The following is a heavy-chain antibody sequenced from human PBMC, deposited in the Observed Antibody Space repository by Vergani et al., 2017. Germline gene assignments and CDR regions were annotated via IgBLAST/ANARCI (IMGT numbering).Heavy chain of an antibody. CDR2: IYYSGST. D-gene: IGHD6-19*01. CDR1: GASIRSSNYY. CDR3: ARHSTVEWLVKLGWIDP. Sequence: QLQLQESGPGLVKPSATLSLTCRVSGASIRSSNYYWGWIRQPPGKGLEWIASIYYSGSTYYNPSLKSRVTISVDTSKNPFSLKLSSVTAADTAVYFCARHSTVEWLVKLGWIDPWGQGSLVTVSS. J-gene: IGHJ5*02. V-gene: IGHV4-39*01.